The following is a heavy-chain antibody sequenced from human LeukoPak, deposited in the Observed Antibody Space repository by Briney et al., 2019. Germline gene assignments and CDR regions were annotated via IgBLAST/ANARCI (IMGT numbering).Heavy chain of an antibody. D-gene: IGHD3-10*01. V-gene: IGHV1-69*06. CDR1: GGTFSSYA. Sequence: SVKVSCKASGGTFSSYAISWVRQAPGQGLGWMGGIIPIFGTANYAQKFQGRVTITADKSTSTAYMELSSLRSEDTAVYYCARGSITMVRGVMGAFDIWGQGTMVTVSS. J-gene: IGHJ3*02. CDR3: ARGSITMVRGVMGAFDI. CDR2: IIPIFGTA.